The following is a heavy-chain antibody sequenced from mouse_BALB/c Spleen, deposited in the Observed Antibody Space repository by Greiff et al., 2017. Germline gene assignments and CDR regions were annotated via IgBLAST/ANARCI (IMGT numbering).Heavy chain of an antibody. CDR3: ARHYYYSGSGYFDV. Sequence: EVHLVESGGGLVQPGGSLKLSCAASGFTFSSYTMSWVRQTPEKRLEWVAYISNGGGSTYYPDTVKGRFTISRDNAKNTLYLQMSSLKSEDTAMYYYARHYYYSGSGYFDVWGEGTTVTVS. V-gene: IGHV5-12-2*01. J-gene: IGHJ1*01. D-gene: IGHD1-1*01. CDR2: ISNGGGST. CDR1: GFTFSSYT.